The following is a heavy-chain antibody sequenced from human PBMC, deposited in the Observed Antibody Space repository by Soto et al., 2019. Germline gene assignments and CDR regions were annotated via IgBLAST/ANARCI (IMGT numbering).Heavy chain of an antibody. CDR2: IIPILGIA. D-gene: IGHD5-12*01. CDR3: ARGYSGYDYQSRVYYYGIDV. J-gene: IGHJ6*02. Sequence: QVQLVQSGAEVKKPGSSVKVSCKASGGTFSSYTISWVRQAPGQGLEWMGRIIPILGIANYAQKFQGRVTITADKSTSTAYMELSSLRSEDTAVYYCARGYSGYDYQSRVYYYGIDVWGQGTTVTVSS. V-gene: IGHV1-69*02. CDR1: GGTFSSYT.